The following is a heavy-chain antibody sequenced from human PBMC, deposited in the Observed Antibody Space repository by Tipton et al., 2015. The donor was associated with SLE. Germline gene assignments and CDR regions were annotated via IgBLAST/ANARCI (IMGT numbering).Heavy chain of an antibody. J-gene: IGHJ4*02. Sequence: LRLSCAVYGGSFSGYYWSWIRQPPGKGLEWIGYIYYSGSTNYNPSLKSRVTISVDTSKNQFSLKLSSVTAADTAVYYCASGRAVAGGDYFDYWGQGTLVTVSS. D-gene: IGHD6-19*01. CDR2: IYYSGST. CDR3: ASGRAVAGGDYFDY. V-gene: IGHV4-59*01. CDR1: GGSFSGYY.